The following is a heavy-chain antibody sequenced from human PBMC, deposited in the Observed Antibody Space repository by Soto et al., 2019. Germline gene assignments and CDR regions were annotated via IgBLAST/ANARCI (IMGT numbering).Heavy chain of an antibody. CDR3: ARRDSGGFYRYFDS. CDR1: GGTFSTNP. V-gene: IGHV1-69*06. J-gene: IGHJ4*02. D-gene: IGHD2-15*01. CDR2: TGSGTGPG. Sequence: QVQLVQSGAEVKKPGSSVKVSCKASGGTFSTNPISWVRQAPGQGLEWMGGTGSGTGPGNHAQKFQGRLTITVDKSTGTVYVELSRLSSEDTAVYYCARRDSGGFYRYFDSWGQGTLVTVSS.